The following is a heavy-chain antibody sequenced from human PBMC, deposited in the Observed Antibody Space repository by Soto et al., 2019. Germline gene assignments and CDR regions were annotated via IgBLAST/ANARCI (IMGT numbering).Heavy chain of an antibody. CDR2: IYYSGIT. D-gene: IGHD3-3*01. CDR3: ARDRKLGNGYYPRPGTYYYGMDV. V-gene: IGHV4-31*03. J-gene: IGHJ6*02. Sequence: SETLCLICTVSVGSISSGGYYWSWIRQHPGKGMEWIGYIYYSGITYYNPSLKSRVTISVDTSKNQFSLKLSSVTAADTAVYYCARDRKLGNGYYPRPGTYYYGMDVWGQGTTVTVSS. CDR1: VGSISSGGYY.